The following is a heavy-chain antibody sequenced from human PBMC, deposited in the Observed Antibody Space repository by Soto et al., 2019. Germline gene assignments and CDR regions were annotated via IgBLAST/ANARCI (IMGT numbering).Heavy chain of an antibody. Sequence: SVKVSCKASGGTFSSYAISWVRQAPGQGLEWMGGIIPIFGTANYAQKFQGRVTITADKSTSTAYMELSSLRSEDTAVYYCARAGCSITSCYRGIMYYYYYGMDVWGQGTTVT. V-gene: IGHV1-69*06. J-gene: IGHJ6*02. D-gene: IGHD2-2*01. CDR2: IIPIFGTA. CDR3: ARAGCSITSCYRGIMYYYYYGMDV. CDR1: GGTFSSYA.